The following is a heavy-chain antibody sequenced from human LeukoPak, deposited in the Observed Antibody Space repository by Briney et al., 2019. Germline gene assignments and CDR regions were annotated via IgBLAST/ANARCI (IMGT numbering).Heavy chain of an antibody. CDR1: GYTFTSYG. CDR2: ISAYNGNT. V-gene: IGHV1-18*01. J-gene: IGHJ3*02. CDR3: ARDGRSPGAFDI. Sequence: ASVKVSCKASGYTFTSYGISWVRQALGQGLEWMGWISAYNGNTNYAQKLQGRVTMTTDTSTSTACMELRSLRSDDTAVYYCARDGRSPGAFDIWGQGTMVTVSS. D-gene: IGHD1-1*01.